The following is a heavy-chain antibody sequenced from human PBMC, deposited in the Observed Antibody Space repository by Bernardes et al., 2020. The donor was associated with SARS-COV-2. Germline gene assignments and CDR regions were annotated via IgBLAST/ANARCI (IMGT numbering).Heavy chain of an antibody. Sequence: SETLSLTCTVSGGSISSGSYYWSWIRQPAGKGLEWIGHIYTSGSTNYNPSLKSRVTISVDTSKNQFSLKLSSVTAADTAVYYCASAYCGGDCTNPYYYYGMDVWGQGTTVTVSS. CDR3: ASAYCGGDCTNPYYYYGMDV. V-gene: IGHV4-61*09. D-gene: IGHD2-21*02. J-gene: IGHJ6*02. CDR2: IYTSGST. CDR1: GGSISSGSYY.